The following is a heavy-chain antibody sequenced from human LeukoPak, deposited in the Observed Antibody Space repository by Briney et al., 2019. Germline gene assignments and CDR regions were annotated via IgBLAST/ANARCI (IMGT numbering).Heavy chain of an antibody. CDR1: GGSFSGYY. CDR3: ARGLKTTVTTTPGRRWFDP. CDR2: INHSGST. D-gene: IGHD4-17*01. V-gene: IGHV4-34*01. J-gene: IGHJ5*02. Sequence: ASETLSLTCAVYGGSFSGYYWSWIRQPPGKGLEWIGEINHSGSTNYNPSLKSRVTISVDTSKNQFSLKLSSVTAADTAVYYCARGLKTTVTTTPGRRWFDPWGQGTLVTVSS.